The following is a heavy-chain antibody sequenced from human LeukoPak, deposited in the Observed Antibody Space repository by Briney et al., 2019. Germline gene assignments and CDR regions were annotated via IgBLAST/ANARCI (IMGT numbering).Heavy chain of an antibody. Sequence: GGSLRLSCAASGFTFSSSWMTWVRQAPGKGLEWVASMNEEGGEIHYVDSVKGRFTISRDNAKNSLYLQMNSLTAEDTAVYYCVRAYHPGGWFDPWGQGTLVTVSS. CDR3: VRAYHPGGWFDP. V-gene: IGHV3-7*04. J-gene: IGHJ5*02. CDR2: MNEEGGEI. D-gene: IGHD2-21*01. CDR1: GFTFSSSW.